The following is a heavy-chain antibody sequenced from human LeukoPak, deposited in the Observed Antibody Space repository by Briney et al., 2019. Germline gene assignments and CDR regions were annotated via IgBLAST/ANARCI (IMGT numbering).Heavy chain of an antibody. V-gene: IGHV1-18*01. CDR3: ARPIQVGATFFDY. Sequence: ASLKVSCKASGYTFTNSGISWVRQAPGQGLEWMGWISDYNGNTNYAQKLQGRVTMTTDTSTTTAYMELRSLRSDDTAVYYCARPIQVGATFFDYWGQGTLVTVSS. J-gene: IGHJ4*02. D-gene: IGHD1-26*01. CDR2: ISDYNGNT. CDR1: GYTFTNSG.